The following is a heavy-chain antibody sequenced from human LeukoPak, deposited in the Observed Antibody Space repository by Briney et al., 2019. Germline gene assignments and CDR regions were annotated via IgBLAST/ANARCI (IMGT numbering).Heavy chain of an antibody. J-gene: IGHJ4*02. CDR3: ARGGSYYDY. Sequence: SETLSLTCTVSGDSISSYYWSWIRQPPGKGLEWIGYIYYSGSTNYNPSLKSRVSISVDTSKNQFYLKLSSVTAADAALYYCARGGSYYDYWGQGNLVTVSS. CDR2: IYYSGST. CDR1: GDSISSYY. V-gene: IGHV4-59*01. D-gene: IGHD1-26*01.